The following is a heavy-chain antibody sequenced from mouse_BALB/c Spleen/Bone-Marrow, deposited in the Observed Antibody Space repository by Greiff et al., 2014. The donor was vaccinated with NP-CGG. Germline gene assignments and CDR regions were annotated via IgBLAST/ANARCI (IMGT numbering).Heavy chain of an antibody. D-gene: IGHD2-2*01. CDR2: IAPGSGST. J-gene: IGHJ1*01. V-gene: IGHV1S41*01. Sequence: DLVKPGASVKLSCMTSGYTFTNYWINWIKQRPGQGLEWLGRIAPGSGSTYYNELFKVKAALTVDISSSTAYIQLSSLSSEDSAVCFCAREGYGYDGWYFDVWGAGTTVTVSS. CDR1: GYTFTNYW. CDR3: AREGYGYDGWYFDV.